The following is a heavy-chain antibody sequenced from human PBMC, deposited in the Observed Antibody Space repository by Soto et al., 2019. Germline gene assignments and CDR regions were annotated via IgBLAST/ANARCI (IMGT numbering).Heavy chain of an antibody. CDR2: IYYSGST. CDR3: ARVVIMTTVTTFNYYGMDV. J-gene: IGHJ6*02. V-gene: IGHV4-31*03. CDR1: GGSISSGGYY. Sequence: SATLSLTCTVSGGSISSGGYYWSWIRQHPGKGLEWIVYIYYSGSTYYNPSLKSRVTISVDTSKNQFSLKLSSVTAADTAVYYCARVVIMTTVTTFNYYGMDVWGQGTTVTV. D-gene: IGHD4-17*01.